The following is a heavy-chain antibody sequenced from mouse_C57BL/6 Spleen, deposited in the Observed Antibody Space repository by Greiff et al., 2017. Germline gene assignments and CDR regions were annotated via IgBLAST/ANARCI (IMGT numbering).Heavy chain of an antibody. CDR3: TLYDGYSGDY. V-gene: IGHV1-5*01. Sequence: EVQLQQSGTVLARPGASVKMSCKTSGYTFTSYWMHWVKQRPGQGLEWIGAIYPGNSDTSYNQKFKGKANLTAVTSASTAYMELSSLTNEDSAVYYCTLYDGYSGDYWGQGTTLTVAS. CDR1: GYTFTSYW. D-gene: IGHD2-3*01. CDR2: IYPGNSDT. J-gene: IGHJ2*01.